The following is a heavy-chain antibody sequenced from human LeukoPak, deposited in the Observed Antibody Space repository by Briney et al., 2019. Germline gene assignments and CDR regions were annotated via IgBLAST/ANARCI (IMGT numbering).Heavy chain of an antibody. Sequence: VKVSCKASGYTFTGYYMHWVRQAPGQGLEWMGRINPNSGGTNYAQKFQGRVTMTRDTSISTAYMELSRLRSDDTAVYYCARARIAVAGKNGMDVWGQGTTVTVSS. D-gene: IGHD6-19*01. J-gene: IGHJ6*02. CDR1: GYTFTGYY. CDR2: INPNSGGT. V-gene: IGHV1-2*06. CDR3: ARARIAVAGKNGMDV.